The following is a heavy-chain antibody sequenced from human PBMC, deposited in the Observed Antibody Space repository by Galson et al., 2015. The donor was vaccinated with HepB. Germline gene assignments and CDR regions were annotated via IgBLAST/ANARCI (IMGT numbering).Heavy chain of an antibody. V-gene: IGHV4-59*01. CDR1: GGSISSYY. D-gene: IGHD6-6*01. J-gene: IGHJ4*02. CDR3: ARAESSHFDY. Sequence: VTLSLTCTVSGGSISSYYWSWIRQPPGKGLEWIGYIYYSGSTNYNPSLKSRVTISVDTSKNQFSLKLSSVTAADTAVYYCARAESSHFDYWGQGTLVTVSS. CDR2: IYYSGST.